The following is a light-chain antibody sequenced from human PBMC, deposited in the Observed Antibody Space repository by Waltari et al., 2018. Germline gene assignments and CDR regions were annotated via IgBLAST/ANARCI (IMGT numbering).Light chain of an antibody. CDR3: QQYENVPPVT. CDR2: DAS. CDR1: QDISTY. V-gene: IGKV1-33*01. Sequence: DIKMTQSPSSLSASVGDRVTITCQASQDISTYLNWYQQRPGKAPKLLIHDASKLETGVPARFSGSGSGTDFTFTINSLQPEDSATYYCQQYENVPPVTFGPGTKVDV. J-gene: IGKJ3*01.